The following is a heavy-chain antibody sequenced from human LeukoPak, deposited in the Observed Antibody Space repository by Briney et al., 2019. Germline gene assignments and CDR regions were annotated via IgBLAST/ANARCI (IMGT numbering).Heavy chain of an antibody. CDR2: IIPIFGTA. V-gene: IGHV1-69*13. Sequence: EASVKVSCKASGGTFSSYAISWVRRAPGQGLEWMGGIIPIFGTANYAQKFQGRVTITADESTSTAYMELSSLRSEDTAVYYCARAMYGYYDSSGYYQTAFDIWGQGTMVTVSS. J-gene: IGHJ3*02. CDR3: ARAMYGYYDSSGYYQTAFDI. D-gene: IGHD3-22*01. CDR1: GGTFSSYA.